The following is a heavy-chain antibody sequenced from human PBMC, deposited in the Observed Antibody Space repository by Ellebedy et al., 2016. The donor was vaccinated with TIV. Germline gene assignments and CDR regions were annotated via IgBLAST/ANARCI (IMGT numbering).Heavy chain of an antibody. J-gene: IGHJ3*02. CDR2: LYPSGTP. Sequence: PSETLSLTCTVSGVSITSHFWTWIRQPAGKGLAWIGRLYPSGTPNYNPSLKSRVTMSLDTSKDQFSLKLTSVTAPDTAVYYCARHGPQWFDAFDMWGQGTMVTVSS. CDR1: GVSITSHF. CDR3: ARHGPQWFDAFDM. V-gene: IGHV4-4*07. D-gene: IGHD3-22*01.